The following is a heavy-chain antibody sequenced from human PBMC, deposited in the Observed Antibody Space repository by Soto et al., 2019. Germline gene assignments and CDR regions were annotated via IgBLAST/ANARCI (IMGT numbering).Heavy chain of an antibody. CDR1: GFTFTSSA. D-gene: IGHD5-18*01. CDR3: AREVQARDTAMRTYYYYYMDV. CDR2: IVVGSGIT. J-gene: IGHJ6*03. V-gene: IGHV1-58*02. Sequence: SVKVSCKASGFTFTSSAMQWVRQARGQRLEWIGWIVVGSGITNYAQKFQGRVTITRDKSTSTAYMELSSLRSEDTAVYYCAREVQARDTAMRTYYYYYMDVWGKGTTVTVSS.